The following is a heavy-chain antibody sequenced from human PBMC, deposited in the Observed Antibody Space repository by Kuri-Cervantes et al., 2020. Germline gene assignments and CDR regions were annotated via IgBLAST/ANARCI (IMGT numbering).Heavy chain of an antibody. V-gene: IGHV3-21*01. D-gene: IGHD1-26*01. CDR1: GFTFSSYS. CDR3: AKDWGYSGSYGVISYYYGMDV. J-gene: IGHJ6*02. CDR2: ISSSSSYI. Sequence: GGSLRLSCAASGFTFSSYSMNWVRQAPGKGLEWVSSISSSSSYIYYADSVKGRFTISRDNAKNSLYLQMNSLRAEDTAVYYCAKDWGYSGSYGVISYYYGMDVWGQGTTVTVSS.